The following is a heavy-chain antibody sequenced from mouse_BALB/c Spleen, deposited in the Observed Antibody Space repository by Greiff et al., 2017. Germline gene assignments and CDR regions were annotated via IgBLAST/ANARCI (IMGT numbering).Heavy chain of an antibody. CDR1: GFTFSSYT. V-gene: IGHV5-6-4*01. CDR2: ISSGGSYT. J-gene: IGHJ4*01. CDR3: TRDEVDD. Sequence: EVMLVESGGGLVKPGGSLKLSCAASGFTFSSYTMSWVRQTPEKRLEWVATISSGGSYTYYPDSVKGRFTISRDNAKNTLYLQMSSLKSEDTAMYYCTRDEVDDWGQGTSVTVSS.